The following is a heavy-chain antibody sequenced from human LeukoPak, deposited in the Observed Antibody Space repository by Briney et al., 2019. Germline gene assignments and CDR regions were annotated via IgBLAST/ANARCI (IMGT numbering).Heavy chain of an antibody. CDR3: ARDEGALAAADLDY. V-gene: IGHV3-33*08. J-gene: IGHJ4*02. CDR2: IWYDGSNK. CDR1: GFTFSSYA. Sequence: PGGSLRLSCAASGFTFSSYAMSWVRQAPGKGLEWVAVIWYDGSNKYYADSVKGRFTISRDNSKNTLYLQMNSLRAEDTAVYYCARDEGALAAADLDYWGQGTLVTVSS. D-gene: IGHD6-13*01.